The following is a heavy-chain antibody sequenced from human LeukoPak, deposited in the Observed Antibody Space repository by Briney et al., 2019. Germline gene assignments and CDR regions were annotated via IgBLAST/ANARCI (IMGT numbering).Heavy chain of an antibody. D-gene: IGHD3-22*01. J-gene: IGHJ3*02. CDR2: ISCSGGIT. V-gene: IGHV3-23*01. Sequence: GGSLRLSCAASGFSFRIYSMNWVRQAPEKGLEWVSAISCSGGITCYADSVKGRFTISRDNSKNTLYLQMNSLRAEDTAVYYCAKDQGPYYYDSSGYYQGGFDIWGQGTMVTVSS. CDR3: AKDQGPYYYDSSGYYQGGFDI. CDR1: GFSFRIYS.